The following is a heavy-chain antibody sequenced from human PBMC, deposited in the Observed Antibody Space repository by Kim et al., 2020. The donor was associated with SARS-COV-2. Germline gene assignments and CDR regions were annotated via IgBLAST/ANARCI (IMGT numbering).Heavy chain of an antibody. CDR1: GFTFSSYS. V-gene: IGHV3-48*02. CDR3: ARLRTGSSSFDY. D-gene: IGHD6-13*01. Sequence: GGSLRLSCAASGFTFSSYSLNWVRQAPGKGLEWLSYISSSTTIIYYADSVKGRFTISRDNAKNSLYLQMNSLRDEDTAVYYCARLRTGSSSFDYWGQGTLVTVSS. J-gene: IGHJ4*02. CDR2: ISSSTTII.